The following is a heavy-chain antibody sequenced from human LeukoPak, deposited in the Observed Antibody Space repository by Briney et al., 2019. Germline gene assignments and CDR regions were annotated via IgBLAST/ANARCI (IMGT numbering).Heavy chain of an antibody. CDR1: GFTFSSYG. CDR2: ISYDGSNK. Sequence: GGSLRLSCAASGFTFSSYGMHWVRQAPGKGLEWVAVISYDGSNKYYADSVKGRFTISRDNSKNTLYLRMNSRRAEDSAVYYCAKLPTADTAMVTWGQGTLVTVSS. D-gene: IGHD5-18*01. V-gene: IGHV3-30*18. CDR3: AKLPTADTAMVT. J-gene: IGHJ5*02.